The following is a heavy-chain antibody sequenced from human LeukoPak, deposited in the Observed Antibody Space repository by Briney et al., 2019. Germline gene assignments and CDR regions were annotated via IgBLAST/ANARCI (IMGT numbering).Heavy chain of an antibody. CDR3: ARGVGGADY. D-gene: IGHD2-21*01. CDR2: IKEDGSEN. J-gene: IGHJ4*02. CDR1: GFTFSCYW. V-gene: IGHV3-7*01. Sequence: PGGSLRLSCAAAGFTFSCYWMSWVRQAPGKGLEWVANIKEDGSENYYVDSVKGRFTISRDNAKNSLYLQMNSLRAEDTAVYYCARGVGGADYWGQGTLVTVSS.